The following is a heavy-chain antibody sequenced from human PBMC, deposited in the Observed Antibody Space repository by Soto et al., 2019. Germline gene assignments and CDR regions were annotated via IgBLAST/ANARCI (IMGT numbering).Heavy chain of an antibody. CDR3: ANFVEYCIRPCCYDGY. J-gene: IGHJ4*02. Sequence: EVQLLESGGGLVQPGGSLRLSCAASGFTFSSYAMSWVRQAPGKGLEWVSAISGSGGSTYYADSVKGRFTISRDNSKNTRCLKMNSLRAEDTDVYYCANFVEYCIRPCCYDGYWGQGALVTVSS. V-gene: IGHV3-23*01. CDR1: GFTFSSYA. D-gene: IGHD2-2*01. CDR2: ISGSGGST.